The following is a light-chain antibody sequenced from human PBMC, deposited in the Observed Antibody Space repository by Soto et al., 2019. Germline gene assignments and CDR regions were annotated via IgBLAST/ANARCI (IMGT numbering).Light chain of an antibody. V-gene: IGKV1-5*03. CDR2: KAS. CDR3: QQYNTNSPT. CDR1: QSIRTW. J-gene: IGKJ1*01. Sequence: DIQMTQSPSTLSASVGDRVTITCRASQSIRTWLAWYQQRPGKAPKVLISKASTLESGVPSRFSGSGSETEFTLTISSLQPDDFATYYCQQYNTNSPTFGQGTKVDIK.